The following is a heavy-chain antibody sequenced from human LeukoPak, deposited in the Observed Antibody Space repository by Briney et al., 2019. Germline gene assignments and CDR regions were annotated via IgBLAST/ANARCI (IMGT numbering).Heavy chain of an antibody. CDR1: GGSISSGDYY. D-gene: IGHD4-17*01. CDR3: AREVDYGDHGWFDP. Sequence: SETLSLTSTVSGGSISSGDYYWSWIRQPPGKCLEWIGYIYYSGRTHYNPSLKSRVTISVDTSKNQLSLKLSSVTAADTAVYYCAREVDYGDHGWFDPWGQGTLVTVSS. V-gene: IGHV4-30-4*01. CDR2: IYYSGRT. J-gene: IGHJ5*02.